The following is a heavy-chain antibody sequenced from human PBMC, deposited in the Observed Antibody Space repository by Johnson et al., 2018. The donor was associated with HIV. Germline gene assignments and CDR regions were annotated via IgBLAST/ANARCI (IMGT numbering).Heavy chain of an antibody. CDR2: IKSKSDGGTT. Sequence: VQLVESGGGLVQPGGSLRLSCAASGFTFSSYGMHWVRQAPGKGLEWVGRIKSKSDGGTTDYAAPVRGRFTISREDSKNTVYLQMNSLKTEDTAVYYCTTAFQIMVTTGAFDIWGQGTMVTVSS. CDR1: GFTFSSYG. J-gene: IGHJ3*02. D-gene: IGHD4-17*01. CDR3: TTAFQIMVTTGAFDI. V-gene: IGHV3-15*01.